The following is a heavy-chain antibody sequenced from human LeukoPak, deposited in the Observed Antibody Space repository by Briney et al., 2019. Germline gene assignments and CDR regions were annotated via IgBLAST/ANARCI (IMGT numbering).Heavy chain of an antibody. V-gene: IGHV3-15*01. J-gene: IGHJ4*02. CDR1: GFTFSNAW. CDR3: STGGYYFDY. CDR2: IKSEPNGGTT. Sequence: PGGSLRLSCAGSGFTFSNAWMNWVRQAPGKGLEWVGRIKSEPNGGTTDYAAPVKGRFSISREDSRNTVYLQINSLETEDTAVYYCSTGGYYFDYWGLGTLVTVSS.